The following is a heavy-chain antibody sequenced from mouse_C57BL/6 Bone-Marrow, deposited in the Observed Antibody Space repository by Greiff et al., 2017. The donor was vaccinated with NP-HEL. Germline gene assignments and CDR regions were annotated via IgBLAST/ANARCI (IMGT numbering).Heavy chain of an antibody. J-gene: IGHJ4*01. CDR2: IYPGGGYT. CDR1: GYTFTNYW. CDR3: ARGGIYYDYDGGYAMDY. D-gene: IGHD2-4*01. V-gene: IGHV1-63*01. Sequence: QVQLQQSGAELVRPGTSVKMSCKASGYTFTNYWIGWAKQRPGHGLEWIGDIYPGGGYTNYNEKFKGKATLTADKSSSTAYMQFSSLTSEDSASYYCARGGIYYDYDGGYAMDYWGQGTSVTVSS.